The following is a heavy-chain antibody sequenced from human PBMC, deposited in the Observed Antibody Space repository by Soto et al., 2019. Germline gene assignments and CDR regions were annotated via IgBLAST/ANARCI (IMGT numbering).Heavy chain of an antibody. Sequence: SETLSLTCTVSGGSINSYYWSWIRQPPGKGLEWIGYIYYSGSTNYNPSLKSRVTISVDTSKNQFSLKLRSVTGADTAVYYCARGPPFHWGQGTLVTVSS. CDR3: ARGPPFH. CDR2: IYYSGST. V-gene: IGHV4-59*01. D-gene: IGHD3-16*01. J-gene: IGHJ4*02. CDR1: GGSINSYY.